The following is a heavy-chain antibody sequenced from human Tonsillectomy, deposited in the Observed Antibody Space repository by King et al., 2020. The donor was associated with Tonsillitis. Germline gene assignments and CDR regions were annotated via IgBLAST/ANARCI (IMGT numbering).Heavy chain of an antibody. Sequence: QLVQSGGGLVQPGGSLRLSCAASGFTFSSYDMHWGRQATGKGLDWVSSIGTAGDTYFPGSVKGPFTIARENAKNSLYLQMNSLRAGDTAVYYCARGYSSSGIDFDYWGQGSLVTVSS. CDR3: ARGYSSSGIDFDY. V-gene: IGHV3-13*01. CDR2: IGTAGDT. CDR1: GFTFSSYD. J-gene: IGHJ4*02. D-gene: IGHD6-13*01.